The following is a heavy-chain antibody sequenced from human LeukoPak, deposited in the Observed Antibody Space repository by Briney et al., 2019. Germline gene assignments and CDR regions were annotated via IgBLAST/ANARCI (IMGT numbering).Heavy chain of an antibody. V-gene: IGHV1-2*06. J-gene: IGHJ4*02. Sequence: ASVKVSCEASGYTFSGYYIHWVRQAPGQGLEWMGRINPNSGGTNYAQNFQARVTMTSDTSISTAYMELSRLTSDDTAVYYCARAHSGYDYNYWGQGTLVTVSS. CDR2: INPNSGGT. CDR3: ARAHSGYDYNY. CDR1: GYTFSGYY. D-gene: IGHD5-12*01.